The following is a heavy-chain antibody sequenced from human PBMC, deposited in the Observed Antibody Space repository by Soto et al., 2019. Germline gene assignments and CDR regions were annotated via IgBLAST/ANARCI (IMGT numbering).Heavy chain of an antibody. CDR2: IYYSGST. CDR1: DGANSGGH. J-gene: IGHJ5*01. CDR3: AREENGQSHS. D-gene: IGHD2-8*01. V-gene: IGHV4-4*08. Sequence: PSGTLSLTGTVADGANSGGHRSWIRQPPGKGLEWIGCIYYSGSTNHNPSLKSRVTISVDTSKNQFSLKLSSVTAADTSVYYCAREENGQSHSWGHGTLVTVSS.